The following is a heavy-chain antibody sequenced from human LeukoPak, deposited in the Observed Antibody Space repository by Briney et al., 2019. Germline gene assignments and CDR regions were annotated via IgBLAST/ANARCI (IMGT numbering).Heavy chain of an antibody. CDR2: INSSSSTI. D-gene: IGHD3-10*01. J-gene: IGHJ4*02. CDR1: GFTFSSYS. CDR3: AREGRRSGSYPDY. V-gene: IGHV3-48*01. Sequence: GGSLRLSCAASGFTFSSYSMNWVRQAPGKGLGWVSYINSSSSTIYYADSVKGRFTISRDNEKNSLYLQINSLRAEDTAVYYCAREGRRSGSYPDYWGQGTLVTVSS.